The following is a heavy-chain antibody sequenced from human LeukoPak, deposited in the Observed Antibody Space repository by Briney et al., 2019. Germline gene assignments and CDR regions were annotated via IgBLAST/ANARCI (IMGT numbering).Heavy chain of an antibody. D-gene: IGHD1-20*01. J-gene: IGHJ4*02. Sequence: SETLSLTCTVSGGSISRGDYYWSWIRQHPGKGLEWIGYIYYSGSTYYNPSLKSRVSISVDTSKNQFSLNLNSVTAADTAVYYCASGREITATLPYWGQGTLVTVSS. CDR1: GGSISRGDYY. CDR3: ASGREITATLPY. CDR2: IYYSGST. V-gene: IGHV4-31*03.